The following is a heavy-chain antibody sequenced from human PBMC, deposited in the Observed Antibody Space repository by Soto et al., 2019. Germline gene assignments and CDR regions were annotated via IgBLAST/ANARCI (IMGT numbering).Heavy chain of an antibody. CDR1: GFSLSTSGVG. Sequence: SGPTLVNPTQTLTLTCTFSGFSLSTSGVGVGWIRQPPGGALEWLAIIYWDGDKRYSPSLKNRLTIMTDTSKNQVVLIMTDMDPVDTGTYYCVHSSWGRDCGGSRCYFYDFWGQGTPVTVSS. CDR2: IYWDGDK. V-gene: IGHV2-5*02. D-gene: IGHD2-21*01. CDR3: VHSSWGRDCGGSRCYFYDF. J-gene: IGHJ4*02.